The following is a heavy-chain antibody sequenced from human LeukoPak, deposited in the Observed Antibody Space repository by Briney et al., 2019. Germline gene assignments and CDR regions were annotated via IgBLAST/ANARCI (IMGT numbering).Heavy chain of an antibody. D-gene: IGHD1-26*01. V-gene: IGHV1-18*01. CDR2: ISAYNGNT. CDR3: ARDVWAGGVVGPALGDY. CDR1: GYTFTSYG. J-gene: IGHJ4*02. Sequence: ASVKVCCKASGYTFTSYGISWVRQAPGQGLEWMGWISAYNGNTNYAQKLQGRVTMTTDTSTSTAYMELRSLRSDDTAVYYCARDVWAGGVVGPALGDYWGQGTLVTVSS.